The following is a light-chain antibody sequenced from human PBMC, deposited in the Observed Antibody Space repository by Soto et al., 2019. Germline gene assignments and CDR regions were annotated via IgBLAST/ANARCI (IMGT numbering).Light chain of an antibody. J-gene: IGLJ1*01. CDR1: SSDVGGYNY. CDR2: EVT. Sequence: QSVLTQPPSASGSPGQSVTISCTGTSSDVGGYNYVSWYQHHPGKAPKLIIFEVTKRPSGVPDRFSGSKSGNTASLTVSGLQAEDEADYHCSSFAGRHNLVFGKGTKVTVL. CDR3: SSFAGRHNLV. V-gene: IGLV2-8*01.